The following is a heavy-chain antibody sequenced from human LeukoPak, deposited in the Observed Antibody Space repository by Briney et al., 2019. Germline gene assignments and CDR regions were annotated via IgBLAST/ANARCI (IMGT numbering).Heavy chain of an antibody. Sequence: SGPTLVKPTQTLTLTCTFSGFSLTTRGVGVGRIRQPPGKALEWLALIYWDDDKRYSPSLKSRLTITKDTSKNQVVLTMTNMDPVDTATYYCAHRTDLYSSSWYWGYWGQGTLVTVSS. CDR3: AHRTDLYSSSWYWGY. CDR2: IYWDDDK. CDR1: GFSLTTRGVG. D-gene: IGHD6-13*01. V-gene: IGHV2-5*02. J-gene: IGHJ4*02.